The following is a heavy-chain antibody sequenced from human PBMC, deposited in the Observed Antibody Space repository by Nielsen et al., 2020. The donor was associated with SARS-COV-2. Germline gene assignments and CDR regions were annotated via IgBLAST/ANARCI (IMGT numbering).Heavy chain of an antibody. J-gene: IGHJ4*02. CDR3: TRLVGKNFEYGDYEVGVIIG. CDR2: IRSKANSYAT. Sequence: WIRQPPGKGLEWVGRIRSKANSYATAYAASVKGRFTISRDDSKNTAYLQMNSLKTEDTAVYYCTRLVGKNFEYGDYEVGVIIGWGQGTLVTVSS. D-gene: IGHD4-17*01. V-gene: IGHV3-73*01.